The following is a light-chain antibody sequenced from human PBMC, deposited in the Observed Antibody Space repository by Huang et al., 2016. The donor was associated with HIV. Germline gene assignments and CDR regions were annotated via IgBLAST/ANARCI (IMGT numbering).Light chain of an antibody. CDR2: DAS. CDR3: QQYTKSPPT. V-gene: IGKV3-20*01. CDR1: QSVGSNF. Sequence: DIVLTQSPGTLSLSPGERATLSCRASQSVGSNFLGWYQQKPGQAPRLLIYDASYRASGIPARFSGSGSGTDFTLTISRLDPEDFAVYCCQQYTKSPPTFGQGTKVEI. J-gene: IGKJ1*01.